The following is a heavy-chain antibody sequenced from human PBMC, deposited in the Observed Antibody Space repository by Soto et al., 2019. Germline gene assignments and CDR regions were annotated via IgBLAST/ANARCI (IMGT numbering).Heavy chain of an antibody. CDR2: INPSGGST. V-gene: IGHV1-46*01. Sequence: VKVSCKASGYTFTSYYMHWVRQAPGQGLEWMGIINPSGGSTSYAQKFQGRVTMTRDTSTSTVYMELSSLRSEDTAVYYCARGRVVAGYRYYFDYWGQGTLVTVSS. J-gene: IGHJ4*02. D-gene: IGHD6-19*01. CDR1: GYTFTSYY. CDR3: ARGRVVAGYRYYFDY.